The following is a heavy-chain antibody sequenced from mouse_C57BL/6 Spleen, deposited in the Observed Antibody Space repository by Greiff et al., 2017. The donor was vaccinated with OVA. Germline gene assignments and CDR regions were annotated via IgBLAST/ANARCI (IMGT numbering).Heavy chain of an antibody. CDR2: IYPGDGDT. CDR3: ARKGGGSSSWFAY. D-gene: IGHD1-1*01. J-gene: IGHJ3*01. CDR1: GYAFSSSW. Sequence: VQLQQSGPELVKPGASVKISCKASGYAFSSSWMNWVKQRPGKGLEWIGRIYPGDGDTNYNGKFKGKATLTADKSSSTAYMQLSSLTSEDSAVYCCARKGGGSSSWFAYWGQGTLVTVSA. V-gene: IGHV1-82*01.